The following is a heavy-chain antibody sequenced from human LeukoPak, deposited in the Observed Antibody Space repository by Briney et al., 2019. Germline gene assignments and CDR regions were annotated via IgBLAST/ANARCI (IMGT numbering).Heavy chain of an antibody. CDR3: ARDLAGYYYGSGSYHYFDY. D-gene: IGHD3-10*01. CDR1: GFTFISYW. V-gene: IGHV3-7*01. J-gene: IGHJ4*02. Sequence: GGSLRLSCAASGFTFISYWMSCVRQAPGKGLECVANIKQDGSEKYYVDSVKGRFTISRDNAKNSLYLQMNSLRAEDTAVYYCARDLAGYYYGSGSYHYFDYWGQGTLVTVSS. CDR2: IKQDGSEK.